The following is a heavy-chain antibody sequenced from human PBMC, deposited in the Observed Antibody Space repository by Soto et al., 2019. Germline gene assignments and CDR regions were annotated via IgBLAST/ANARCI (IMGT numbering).Heavy chain of an antibody. J-gene: IGHJ5*02. CDR2: IIPILGIA. Sequence: QVQLVQSGAEVKKPGSSVKVSCKASGGTFSSYTISWVRQAPGQGLEWMGRIIPILGIANYAQKFQGRVTITADKSTSTAYMELSSPRSEDTAVYYCAREYCSGGSCYSGGSWFDPWGQGTLVTVSS. CDR3: AREYCSGGSCYSGGSWFDP. V-gene: IGHV1-69*02. D-gene: IGHD2-15*01. CDR1: GGTFSSYT.